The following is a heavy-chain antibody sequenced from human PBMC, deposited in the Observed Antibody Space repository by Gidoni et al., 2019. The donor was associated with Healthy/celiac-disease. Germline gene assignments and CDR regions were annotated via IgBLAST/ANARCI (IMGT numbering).Heavy chain of an antibody. CDR1: GFTVSSNY. CDR3: ARGGYSSSDYYFDY. CDR2: IYSGGST. J-gene: IGHJ4*02. Sequence: EVQLVESGGGLVQPGGSLRLSCAASGFTVSSNYMSWVRQAPGKGLEWVSVIYSGGSTYYADSVKGRFTISRDNSKNTLYLQMNSLRAEDTAVYYCARGGYSSSDYYFDYWGQGTLVTVSS. V-gene: IGHV3-66*02. D-gene: IGHD6-6*01.